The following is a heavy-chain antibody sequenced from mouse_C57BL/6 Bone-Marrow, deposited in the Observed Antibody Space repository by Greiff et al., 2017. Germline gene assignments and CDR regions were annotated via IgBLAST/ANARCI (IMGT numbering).Heavy chain of an antibody. J-gene: IGHJ4*01. CDR1: GYTFTDHT. V-gene: IGHV1-78*01. CDR2: IYPRDGST. D-gene: IGHD1-1*01. CDR3: ARRGIYYYGSSYVCY. Sequence: QVQLQQSDAELVKPGASVKISCKVSGYTFTDHTIHWMKQRPEQGLEWIGYIYPRDGSTKYNEKFKGKATLTADKSSSTAYMQLNSLTSEDSAVYFCARRGIYYYGSSYVCYGGQGTSVTVSS.